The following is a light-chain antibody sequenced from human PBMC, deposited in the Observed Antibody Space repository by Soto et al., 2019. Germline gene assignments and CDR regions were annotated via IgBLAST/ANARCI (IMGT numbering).Light chain of an antibody. CDR1: RGIGGN. V-gene: IGKV3-15*01. CDR2: GAS. J-gene: IGKJ2*01. CDR3: QQYNNWPPYT. Sequence: EIVLTQSPATLSVSPLERATLSFMASRGIGGNLAWYQQKPGQAPRLLIYGASTRATGIPATFSGSGSGTEFTLTISSLQSEDVAVYYCQQYNNWPPYTFGQGTKVDIK.